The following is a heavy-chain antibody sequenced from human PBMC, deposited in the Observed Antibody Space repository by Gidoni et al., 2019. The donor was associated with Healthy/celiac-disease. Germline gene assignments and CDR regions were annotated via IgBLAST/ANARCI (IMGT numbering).Heavy chain of an antibody. V-gene: IGHV3-66*01. D-gene: IGHD6-13*01. CDR2: IYSGGST. J-gene: IGHJ6*02. Sequence: EVQLVESGGGLVQPGGSLRLSCAASGFTVSSNYMRGVRQAPGQGLEWVSVIYSGGSTYYADSVKGRFTISRDNSKNTLYLQMKSLRAEDTAVYYCARDIAYGIAAAGPFYGMDVWGQGTTVTVSS. CDR1: GFTVSSNY. CDR3: ARDIAYGIAAAGPFYGMDV.